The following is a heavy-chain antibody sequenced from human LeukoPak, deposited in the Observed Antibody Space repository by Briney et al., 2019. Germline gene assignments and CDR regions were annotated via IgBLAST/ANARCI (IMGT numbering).Heavy chain of an antibody. CDR3: AREYCSGTSCPKPYYYYYYMDV. V-gene: IGHV3-30*04. J-gene: IGHJ6*03. D-gene: IGHD2-2*01. Sequence: GGSLRLSCAASGFTFSSYAMHWVRQAPGKGLEWVAVISYDGSNKYYADSVKGRFTISRDNSKYTLYLQVNSLRAEDTAVYYCAREYCSGTSCPKPYYYYYYMDVWGKGTTVTVSS. CDR2: ISYDGSNK. CDR1: GFTFSSYA.